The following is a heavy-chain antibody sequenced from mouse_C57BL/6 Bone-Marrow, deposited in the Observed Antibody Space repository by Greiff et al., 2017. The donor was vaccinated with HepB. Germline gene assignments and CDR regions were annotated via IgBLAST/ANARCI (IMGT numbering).Heavy chain of an antibody. V-gene: IGHV14-4*01. D-gene: IGHD4-1*01. CDR3: TPLTGPFFDY. J-gene: IGHJ2*01. CDR1: GFNIKDDY. Sequence: EVKLQESGAELVRPGASVKLSCTASGFNIKDDYMHWVKQRPEQGLEWIGWIDPENGDTEYASKFQGKATITADTSSNTAYLQLSSLTSEDTAVYYCTPLTGPFFDYWGQGTTLTVSS. CDR2: IDPENGDT.